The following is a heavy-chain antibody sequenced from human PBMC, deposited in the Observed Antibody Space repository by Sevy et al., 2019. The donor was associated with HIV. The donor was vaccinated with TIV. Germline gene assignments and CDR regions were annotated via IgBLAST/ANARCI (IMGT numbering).Heavy chain of an antibody. V-gene: IGHV1-18*04. CDR3: ARGGGHNWNQEGFDY. Sequence: APVKVSCKASGYTFTSYGFSWVRQAPGQGPEWVAWISGYNGNTNYAQKLQGRISMTTDTSTTTAYMELRSLRSDDTAVYYCARGGGHNWNQEGFDYWGQGTLVTVSS. D-gene: IGHD1-20*01. CDR1: GYTFTSYG. CDR2: ISGYNGNT. J-gene: IGHJ4*02.